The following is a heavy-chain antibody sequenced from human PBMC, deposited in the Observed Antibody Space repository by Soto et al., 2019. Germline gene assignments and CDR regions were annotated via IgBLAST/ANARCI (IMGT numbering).Heavy chain of an antibody. V-gene: IGHV3-66*01. CDR2: IYSGGAT. CDR3: ARDGTYNWV. CDR1: GFTVSNNY. J-gene: IGHJ4*02. D-gene: IGHD1-1*01. Sequence: ESGGGLVQPGGSLRLSCAASGFTVSNNYMRWVRQAPGKGLEWVSLIYSGGATYYADSVEGRFTISRDNSKNTLYLQMNSLRAEDTAVYYCARDGTYNWVGGQGILVTVSS.